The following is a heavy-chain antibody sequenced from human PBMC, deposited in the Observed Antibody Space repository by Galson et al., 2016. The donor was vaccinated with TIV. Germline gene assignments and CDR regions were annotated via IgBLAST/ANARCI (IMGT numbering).Heavy chain of an antibody. D-gene: IGHD6-19*01. V-gene: IGHV3-33*01. J-gene: IGHJ4*02. CDR1: GFTFGSYG. CDR2: MWFDGSDI. CDR3: ARARYSSGWFTDF. Sequence: SLRLSCAASGFTFGSYGMHWVRQAPGKGLEWVAVMWFDGSDIYYADSVKGRFTISRDNSKNTLYLQMNSLRGEDTAVYYCARARYSSGWFTDFWGQGTLVIVSS.